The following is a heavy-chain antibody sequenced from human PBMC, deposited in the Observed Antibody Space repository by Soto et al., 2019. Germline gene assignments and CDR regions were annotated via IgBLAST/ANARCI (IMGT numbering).Heavy chain of an antibody. J-gene: IGHJ4*02. CDR1: GFTFSSYG. Sequence: QVQLVESGGGVVQPGRSLRLSCAASGFTFSSYGMHGVRQAPGKGLEWVAVIWYDGSNKYYADSVKGRFTISRDNSKNTMYLQMNSLRAEDTAVYYCAREFGYSSSGWTLDVDYWGQGTLVTVSS. V-gene: IGHV3-33*01. CDR3: AREFGYSSSGWTLDVDY. D-gene: IGHD6-13*01. CDR2: IWYDGSNK.